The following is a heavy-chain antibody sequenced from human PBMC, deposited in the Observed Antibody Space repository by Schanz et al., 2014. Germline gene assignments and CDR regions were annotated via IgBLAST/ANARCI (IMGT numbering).Heavy chain of an antibody. D-gene: IGHD4-17*01. CDR3: ARPRFDYGEVDY. Sequence: EVQLVESGGGLVKPGGSLRLSCAASGFTFSSYSMNWVRQAPGKGLEWVSSISSSSSYIYYADSVKGRVTISRDRFQNTLYLRMSSLRAEDTAVYYCARPRFDYGEVDYWGQGTLVTVSS. V-gene: IGHV3-21*01. CDR2: ISSSSSYI. J-gene: IGHJ4*02. CDR1: GFTFSSYS.